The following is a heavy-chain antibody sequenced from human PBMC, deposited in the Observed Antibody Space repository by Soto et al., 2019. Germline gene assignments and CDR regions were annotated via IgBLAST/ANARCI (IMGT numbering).Heavy chain of an antibody. V-gene: IGHV4-30-4*01. CDR3: AGRLVLLWFGEFPMGYYGMDV. D-gene: IGHD3-10*01. J-gene: IGHJ6*02. CDR2: IYYSGST. Sequence: SETLSLTCTVSGGSISSGDYYWSWIRQPPGKGLEWIGYIYYSGSTNYNPSLKSRVTISVDTSKNQFSLKLSSVTAADTAVYYCAGRLVLLWFGEFPMGYYGMDVWGQGTTVTVSS. CDR1: GGSISSGDYY.